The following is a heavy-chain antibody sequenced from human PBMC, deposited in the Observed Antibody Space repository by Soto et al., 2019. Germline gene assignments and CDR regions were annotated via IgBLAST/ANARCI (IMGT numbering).Heavy chain of an antibody. CDR1: GGTFSSYS. CDR3: ARDSIPPYCGGDCYPEKYAFDI. CDR2: IIPIFGIA. V-gene: IGHV1-69*13. J-gene: IGHJ3*02. D-gene: IGHD2-21*02. Sequence: ASVKVSCKASGGTFSSYSISWVRQAPGQGLEWMGGIIPIFGIANYAQKFQGRVTITADESTSTAYMELSSLRSEDTAVYYCARDSIPPYCGGDCYPEKYAFDIWGQGTMVTVSS.